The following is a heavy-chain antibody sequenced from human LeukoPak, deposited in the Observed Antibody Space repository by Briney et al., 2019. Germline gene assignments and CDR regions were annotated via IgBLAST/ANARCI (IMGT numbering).Heavy chain of an antibody. CDR2: MNPNSGNT. V-gene: IGHV1-8*01. CDR3: ARGVRVATIRGAYYYYYMDV. J-gene: IGHJ6*03. CDR1: GYTFTSYD. Sequence: ASVKVSCKASGYTFTSYDINWVRQATGQGLEWMGWMNPNSGNTGYAQKFQGRVTMTRNTSISTAYMELSSLRSEDTAVYYCARGVRVATIRGAYYYYYMDVWGKGTTVTISS. D-gene: IGHD5-12*01.